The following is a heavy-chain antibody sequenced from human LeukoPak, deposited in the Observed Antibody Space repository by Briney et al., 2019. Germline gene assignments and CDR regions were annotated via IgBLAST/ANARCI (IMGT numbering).Heavy chain of an antibody. CDR3: ARYSGSGSYDY. CDR1: GFIVSSNY. Sequence: PGGSLRLSCAASGFIVSSNYMSWVRQAPGKGLEWVSVIYSGGSTYYADCVKGRFTISSDNPKNTLYLQMNSLRAEDTAVYYCARYSGSGSYDYWGQGTLVTVSS. V-gene: IGHV3-53*01. CDR2: IYSGGST. D-gene: IGHD3-10*01. J-gene: IGHJ4*02.